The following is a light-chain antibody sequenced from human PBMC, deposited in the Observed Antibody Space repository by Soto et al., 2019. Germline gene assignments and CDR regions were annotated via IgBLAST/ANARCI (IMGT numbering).Light chain of an antibody. CDR3: QKYNNWPRT. CDR1: QSVSSN. J-gene: IGKJ1*01. Sequence: EIVMTQSPATLSVSPGERATLSCRASQSVSSNLAWYQQKPGQAPRLLIYGASTRATGIPARFSGSGSGKEFPLTISTCRSEILEVYYCQKYNNWPRTFGKGPKGKSK. CDR2: GAS. V-gene: IGKV3-15*01.